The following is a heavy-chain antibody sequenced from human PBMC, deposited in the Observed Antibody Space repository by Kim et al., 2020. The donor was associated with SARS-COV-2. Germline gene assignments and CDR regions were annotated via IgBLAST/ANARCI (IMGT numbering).Heavy chain of an antibody. CDR1: GFTFSSYG. V-gene: IGHV3-30*18. D-gene: IGHD6-13*01. CDR2: ISYDGSNK. Sequence: GGSLRLXCAXSGFTFSSYGMHWVRQAPGKGLEWVAVISYDGSNKYYADSVKGRFTISRDNSKNTLYLQMNSLRAEDTAVYYCAKVKVAAAGMSYYYYGMDVWGQGTTVTVSS. CDR3: AKVKVAAAGMSYYYYGMDV. J-gene: IGHJ6*02.